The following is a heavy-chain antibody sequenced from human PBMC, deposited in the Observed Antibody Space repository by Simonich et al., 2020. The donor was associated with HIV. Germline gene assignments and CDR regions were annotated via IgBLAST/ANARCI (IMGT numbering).Heavy chain of an antibody. D-gene: IGHD4-17*01. J-gene: IGHJ4*02. CDR3: VREVRSFDY. CDR2: NNTNSGNP. CDR1: GYPFTTHA. V-gene: IGHV7-4-1*02. Sequence: QVQLVQSGSELKKPGASVNVSCKASGYPFTTHAMNWVRQAPGQGLEWMGWNNTNSGNPTDAQGFTGRFVFSLDTSVSTAYLQISSLKDEDTAVYYCVREVRSFDYWGQGTLVTVSS.